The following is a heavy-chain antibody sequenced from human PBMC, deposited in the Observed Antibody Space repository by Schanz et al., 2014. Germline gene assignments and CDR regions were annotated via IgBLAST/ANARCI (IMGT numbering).Heavy chain of an antibody. Sequence: QVQLVESGGGVVQPGRSLRLSCAASGFSFDKYGMHWVRQAPGKGLEWVGVIWYDGSKTYYADSVRGRFTISRENSKNALHRQMNTLRSEDTAVYHCAIDLSAVAVAPLMTGLYDSWGQGTLVTVSS. CDR3: AIDLSAVAVAPLMTGLYDS. CDR1: GFSFDKYG. CDR2: IWYDGSKT. V-gene: IGHV3-33*01. D-gene: IGHD6-19*01. J-gene: IGHJ4*02.